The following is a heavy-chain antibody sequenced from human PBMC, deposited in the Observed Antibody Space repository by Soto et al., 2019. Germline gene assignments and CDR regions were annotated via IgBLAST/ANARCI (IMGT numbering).Heavy chain of an antibody. V-gene: IGHV1-18*04. CDR3: ARGGIAVAGRYYYYGMDX. CDR1: GYTFTSYG. Sequence: ASVKVSCKASGYTFTSYGISWVRQAPGQGLEWMGWTSAYNGNTNYAQKLQGRVNMTTDTSTSTAYTELRSLRSDDTAVYYCARGGIAVAGRYYYYGMDXWGQVTTVTVS. J-gene: IGHJ6*02. D-gene: IGHD6-19*01. CDR2: TSAYNGNT.